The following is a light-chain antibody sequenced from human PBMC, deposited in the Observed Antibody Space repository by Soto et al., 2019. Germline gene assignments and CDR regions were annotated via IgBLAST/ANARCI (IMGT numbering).Light chain of an antibody. V-gene: IGLV2-14*01. CDR3: SSYTSSRGA. CDR1: SSDVGGYNY. Sequence: QSALTQPASVSGSPGQSITISCTGTSSDVGGYNYVSWYQQHPGKAPKLMIYDVSNRPSGVSNRFSGSKSGNTASLTISGLQAEDQADYYCSSYTSSRGAFGTGTKLTVL. CDR2: DVS. J-gene: IGLJ1*01.